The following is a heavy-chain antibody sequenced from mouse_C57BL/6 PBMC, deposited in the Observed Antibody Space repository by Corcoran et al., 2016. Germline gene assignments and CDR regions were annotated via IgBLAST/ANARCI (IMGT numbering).Heavy chain of an antibody. CDR2: IYPGDGDT. V-gene: IGHV1-80*01. J-gene: IGHJ3*01. CDR3: ARSYDGYYWFAY. Sequence: QVQLQQSGAELVKPGASVKISCKASGYAFSSYWMNWVKQRPGKGLEWIGQIYPGDGDTSYNQKFKGKATLTVDKSSSTAYMELRSLTSEDSAVYYCARSYDGYYWFAYWGQGTLVTVSA. D-gene: IGHD2-3*01. CDR1: GYAFSSYW.